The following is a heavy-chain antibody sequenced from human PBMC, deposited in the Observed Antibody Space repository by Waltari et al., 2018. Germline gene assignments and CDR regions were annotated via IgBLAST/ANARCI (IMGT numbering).Heavy chain of an antibody. CDR3: TTVLGRTSCYYYYYMDV. D-gene: IGHD2-2*01. J-gene: IGHJ6*03. Sequence: VRLVGSGGGWVRLGGPFGPSCEPSGLTFGNAWRAGFGRAPGKGREWVGRIKSKTDGGTTDYAAPVKGRFTISRDDSKNTLYLQMNSLKTEDTAVYYCTTVLGRTSCYYYYYMDVWGKGTTVTISS. CDR1: GLTFGNAW. V-gene: IGHV3-15*01. CDR2: IKSKTDGGTT.